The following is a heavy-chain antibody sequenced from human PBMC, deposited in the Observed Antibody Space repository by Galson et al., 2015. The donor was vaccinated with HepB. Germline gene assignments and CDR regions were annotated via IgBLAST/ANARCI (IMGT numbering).Heavy chain of an antibody. CDR2: ISTYNGNT. D-gene: IGHD6-13*01. CDR1: SYTFTTYG. V-gene: IGHV1-18*01. CDR3: ARDLGIAAAEDYYYYGMDV. Sequence: SVKVSCKASSYTFTTYGISWVRQAPGQGLEWMGWISTYNGNTNYAQKFQGRVRMTTETFTSTAYMELRSLRSDDTAVYYCARDLGIAAAEDYYYYGMDVWGQGTTVTVAS. J-gene: IGHJ6*02.